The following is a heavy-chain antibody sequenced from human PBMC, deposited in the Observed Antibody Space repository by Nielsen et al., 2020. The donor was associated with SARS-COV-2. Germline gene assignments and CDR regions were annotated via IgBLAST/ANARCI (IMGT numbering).Heavy chain of an antibody. J-gene: IGHJ4*02. V-gene: IGHV3-21*01. D-gene: IGHD3-9*01. CDR2: ISSGSTNM. CDR3: ARDFASYYDILTGYYSVPNFDY. Sequence: VRQAPGKGLEWVSSISSGSTNMFYADSLKGRFTVSRDNAKKSVYLQMNSLRAEDTAVYYCARDFASYYDILTGYYSVPNFDYWGQGTLVTVSS.